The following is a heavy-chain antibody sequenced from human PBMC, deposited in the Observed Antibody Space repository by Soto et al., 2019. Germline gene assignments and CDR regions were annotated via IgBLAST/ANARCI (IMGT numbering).Heavy chain of an antibody. CDR1: GYSFTSYG. V-gene: IGHV1-18*01. D-gene: IGHD2-2*01. CDR2: ISAFNGNS. J-gene: IGHJ4*02. CDR3: VLGYCSSSSCSRDFDF. Sequence: ASVKVSCKLSGYSFTSYGISWVRQAPGQGLEWMAWISAFNGNSDYAQNFQGRVTASTDTSTTTAYMELRSLTSDDTAVYYCVLGYCSSSSCSRDFDFWGRGTLVTVSS.